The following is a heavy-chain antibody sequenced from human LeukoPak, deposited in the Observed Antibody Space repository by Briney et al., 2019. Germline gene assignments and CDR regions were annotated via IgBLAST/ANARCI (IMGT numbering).Heavy chain of an antibody. CDR3: ARDFFPIVDSSWYEIGY. V-gene: IGHV3-30-3*01. J-gene: IGHJ4*02. CDR2: ISYDGYDK. D-gene: IGHD6-13*01. CDR1: GFTFNDYA. Sequence: GGSLRLSCAASGFTFNDYAMYWVRQTPGKGLEWVTLISYDGYDKSYADSVRGRFTISRDNSKNTLYLQMDSLRSEDTAVYYCARDFFPIVDSSWYEIGYWGQGTLVTVSS.